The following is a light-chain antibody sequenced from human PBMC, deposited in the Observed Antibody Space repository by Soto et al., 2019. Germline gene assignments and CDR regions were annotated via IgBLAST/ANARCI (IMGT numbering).Light chain of an antibody. Sequence: EIVLTQSPGTLSLSPGESATLSCRASQSVTNNYLAWYQQKPGQAPRLLIADASRRATGIPDRFSGSGSETEFTLTISRLEPEDFAVYYCQQCARSPLTFGQGTKVE. CDR2: DAS. J-gene: IGKJ1*01. CDR1: QSVTNNY. V-gene: IGKV3-20*01. CDR3: QQCARSPLT.